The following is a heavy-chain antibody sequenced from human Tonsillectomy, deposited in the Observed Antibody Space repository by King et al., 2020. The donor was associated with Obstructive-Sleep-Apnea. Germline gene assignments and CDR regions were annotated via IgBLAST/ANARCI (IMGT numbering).Heavy chain of an antibody. Sequence: VQLVESGGGLVQPGGSLRLSCVASGFTFSSDAMSWVRQAPGKGLEWVSTIGASGGSTYYSDSVKGRFTISRDNSKNTLYLQMNSLRAEDTAVYYCAKDLPVDTNFDYWGQGTLVTVSS. V-gene: IGHV3-23*04. D-gene: IGHD5-18*01. J-gene: IGHJ4*02. CDR2: IGASGGST. CDR1: GFTFSSDA. CDR3: AKDLPVDTNFDY.